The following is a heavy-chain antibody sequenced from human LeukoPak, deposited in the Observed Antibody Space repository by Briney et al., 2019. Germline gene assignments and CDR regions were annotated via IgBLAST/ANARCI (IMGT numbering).Heavy chain of an antibody. Sequence: GGSLRLSCAASGFTFSDYYMSWIRQAPGKGLEWVAVIWYDGSNKYYADSVKGRFTISRDNSKNTLYLQMNSLRAEDTAVYYCARAHSIAAAVPWGYWGQGTLVTVSS. J-gene: IGHJ4*02. V-gene: IGHV3-33*08. D-gene: IGHD6-13*01. CDR2: IWYDGSNK. CDR1: GFTFSDYY. CDR3: ARAHSIAAAVPWGY.